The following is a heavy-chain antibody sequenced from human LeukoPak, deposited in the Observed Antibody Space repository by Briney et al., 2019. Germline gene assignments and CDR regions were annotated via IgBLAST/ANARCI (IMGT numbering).Heavy chain of an antibody. J-gene: IGHJ4*02. CDR2: IYYSGST. CDR1: GGSISSSSYY. Sequence: SETLSLTCTVSGGSISSSSYYWVWIRQPPGKGREWIGSIYYSGSTYYNSSLKSRVTMSVDVSKNQFSLILTSVTPADTAVLYCARHLGSSGSYPFDYWGQGTLVTVSS. CDR3: ARHLGSSGSYPFDY. V-gene: IGHV4-39*01. D-gene: IGHD3-10*01.